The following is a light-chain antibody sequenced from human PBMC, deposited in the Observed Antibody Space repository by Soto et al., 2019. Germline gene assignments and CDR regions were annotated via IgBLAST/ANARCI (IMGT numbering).Light chain of an antibody. J-gene: IGKJ1*01. V-gene: IGKV1-5*01. CDR1: QNIDIW. CDR3: QQYGSFSGT. CDR2: DAS. Sequence: SVGDGESVNLGASQNIDIWLSWYQQKPGKAPSLLIYDASNLKSGVPSRFSGSGSGTDFALTIACRHPDDFATYYCQQYGSFSGTVGPGTKVDIK.